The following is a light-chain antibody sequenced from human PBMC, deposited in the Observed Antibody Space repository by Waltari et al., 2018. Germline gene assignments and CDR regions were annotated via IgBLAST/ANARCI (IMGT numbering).Light chain of an antibody. J-gene: IGKJ1*01. V-gene: IGKV3-20*01. CDR2: DTS. Sequence: EIVLTQSPGTLALSPGERATLYCRASQRVGRALAWYQEKPGQSLRLLIYDTSTRATGIPDRFSGSGSGTDFSLTISRVEPEDFAVYYCQMYVRLPVTFGQGTKVEVK. CDR3: QMYVRLPVT. CDR1: QRVGRA.